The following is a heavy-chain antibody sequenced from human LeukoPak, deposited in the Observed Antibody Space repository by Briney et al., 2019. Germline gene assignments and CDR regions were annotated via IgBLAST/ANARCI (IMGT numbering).Heavy chain of an antibody. Sequence: SVKVSCKASGGTFSSYAISWVRQAPGQGLEWMGGIIPIFGTANYAQKFQGRVTITTDESTSTAYMELSSLRSVDTAVYYCARSRDYYDSSGYYFGFDYWGQGTLVTVSS. CDR2: IIPIFGTA. V-gene: IGHV1-69*05. CDR3: ARSRDYYDSSGYYFGFDY. J-gene: IGHJ4*02. D-gene: IGHD3-22*01. CDR1: GGTFSSYA.